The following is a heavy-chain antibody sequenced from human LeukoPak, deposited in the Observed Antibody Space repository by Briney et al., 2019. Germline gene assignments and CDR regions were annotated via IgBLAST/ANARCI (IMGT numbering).Heavy chain of an antibody. J-gene: IGHJ4*02. CDR3: ASITMVRGVRSLDY. D-gene: IGHD3-10*01. CDR1: GRPISSGGYP. CDR2: IYHSGRT. V-gene: IGHV4-30-2*01. Sequence: PSETLSLTCAVSGRPISSGGYPWSWLRQPPGKGLEWIGYIYHSGRTYYNPSLKSRVTISVDRSKSQFSLKLSSVTAADTAVYYCASITMVRGVRSLDYWGQGTLVSVSS.